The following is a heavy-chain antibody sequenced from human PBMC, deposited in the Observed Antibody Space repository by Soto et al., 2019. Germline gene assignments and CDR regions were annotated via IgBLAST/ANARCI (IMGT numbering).Heavy chain of an antibody. J-gene: IGHJ6*03. V-gene: IGHV1-46*03. D-gene: IGHD3-10*01. CDR1: GYTFTSYY. CDR2: INPSGGST. CDR3: ARAGPPTMVRGPGAPMDV. Sequence: ASVKVSCKASGYTFTSYYMHWVRQAPGQGLEWMGIINPSGGSTSYAQKFQGRVTMTRDTSTSTVYMELSSLRSEDTAVYYCARAGPPTMVRGPGAPMDVWGKGTTVTVSS.